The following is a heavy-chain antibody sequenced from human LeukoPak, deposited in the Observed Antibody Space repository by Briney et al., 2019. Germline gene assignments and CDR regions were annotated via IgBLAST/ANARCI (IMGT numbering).Heavy chain of an antibody. V-gene: IGHV1-18*01. Sequence: ASVKVSCKASGYTFTSYGISWLRQAPGQGLEWLGWISAHNGNINYAQKLQGRATMTTDTSTSTAYMELRSLRSDDTAVYYCARAGMADFSAGYYYGMDVWGQGTTVTVSS. D-gene: IGHD6-13*01. CDR3: ARAGMADFSAGYYYGMDV. J-gene: IGHJ6*02. CDR2: ISAHNGNI. CDR1: GYTFTSYG.